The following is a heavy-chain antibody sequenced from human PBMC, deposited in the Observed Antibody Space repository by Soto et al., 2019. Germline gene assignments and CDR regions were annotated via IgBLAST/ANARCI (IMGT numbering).Heavy chain of an antibody. D-gene: IGHD5-18*01. J-gene: IGHJ4*02. V-gene: IGHV3-7*01. CDR2: TTKEGKDK. CDR3: AGLDTARIQISGY. Sequence: GGSLSLSCASSGFTVNSTYMSWVRKARGKGREWRARTTKEGKDKHYVDSGRGRSTISKDSAKNSRYLQINGLKVENPVIYYGAGLDTARIQISGYWGRETRVPASS. CDR1: GFTVNSTY.